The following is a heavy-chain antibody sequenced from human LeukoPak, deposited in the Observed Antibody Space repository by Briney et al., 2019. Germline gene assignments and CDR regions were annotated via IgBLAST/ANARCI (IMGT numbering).Heavy chain of an antibody. CDR2: IIPIFGTA. CDR1: GGTFSSYA. J-gene: IGHJ3*02. D-gene: IGHD3-3*01. Sequence: SVKVSCKASGGTFSSYAISWVRQAPGQGLEWMGGIIPIFGTANYAQKFQGRVTITADESTSTAYMELSSLRSEDTAVYCCARESYDSHLDAFDIWGQGTMVTVSS. CDR3: ARESYDSHLDAFDI. V-gene: IGHV1-69*13.